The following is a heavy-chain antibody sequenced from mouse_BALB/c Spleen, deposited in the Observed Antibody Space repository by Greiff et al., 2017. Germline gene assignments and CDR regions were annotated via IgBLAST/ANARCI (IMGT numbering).Heavy chain of an antibody. J-gene: IGHJ4*01. CDR2: ISSGSSTI. CDR1: GFTFSSLG. Sequence: EVKLVESGGGLVQPGGSRKLSCAASGFTFSSLGMHWVRQAPEKGLEWVAYISSGSSTIYYADTVKGRFTISRDNPKNTLFLQMTSLRSEDTAMYYCARSGDTTRIFYAMDYWGQGTSVTVSS. D-gene: IGHD3-3*01. CDR3: ARSGDTTRIFYAMDY. V-gene: IGHV5-17*02.